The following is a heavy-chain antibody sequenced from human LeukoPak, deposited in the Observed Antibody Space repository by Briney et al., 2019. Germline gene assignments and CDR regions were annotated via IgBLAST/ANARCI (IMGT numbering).Heavy chain of an antibody. J-gene: IGHJ4*02. CDR1: GFTFSSYW. V-gene: IGHV3-74*01. CDR3: IRGPTYFDS. CDR2: INSAGSGT. Sequence: GGSLRLSCVASGFTFSSYWMHWVRQDPRKGLVWVSRINSAGSGTSYGDSVKGRFTISRDNAKGTLYLQMHSLRVEDTAIYYCIRGPTYFDSWGQGTLVTVSS.